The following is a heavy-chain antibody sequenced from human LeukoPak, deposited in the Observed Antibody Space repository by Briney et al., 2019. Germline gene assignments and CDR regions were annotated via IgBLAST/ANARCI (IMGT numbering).Heavy chain of an antibody. V-gene: IGHV4-39*01. D-gene: IGHD3-3*01. CDR2: IYYSGST. J-gene: IGHJ4*02. CDR3: ARTLPYYDFWSGYLAFDY. Sequence: KASETLSLTCTVSGGSISSSSYYWGWIRQPPGKGLEWIGSIYYSGSTYYNPSLKSRVTISVDTSKNQFSLKLSSVTAADTAVYYCARTLPYYDFWSGYLAFDYWGQGTLVTVSS. CDR1: GGSISSSSYY.